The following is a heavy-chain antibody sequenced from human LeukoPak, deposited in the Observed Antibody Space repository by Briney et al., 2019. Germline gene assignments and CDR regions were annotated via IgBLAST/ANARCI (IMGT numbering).Heavy chain of an antibody. CDR3: TSLSSGYYCY. J-gene: IGHJ4*02. Sequence: SETLSLTCTVSSGSISSYDWSWIRQPAGKGLEWIGRIYTSGSPNYNPSLKSRVTMSVDTSKNQFSLKLSSVTAADTAVYYCTSLSSGYYCYWGQGTLVTVSS. D-gene: IGHD3-22*01. V-gene: IGHV4-4*07. CDR1: SGSISSYD. CDR2: IYTSGSP.